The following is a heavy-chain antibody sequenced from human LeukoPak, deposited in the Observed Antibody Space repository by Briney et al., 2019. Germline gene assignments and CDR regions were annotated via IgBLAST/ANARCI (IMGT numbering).Heavy chain of an antibody. CDR2: IYYSGST. V-gene: IGHV4-59*01. D-gene: IGHD1-14*01. Sequence: SETLSLTCTVSGGSISRYYWSWIRQPPGKGPEWIGYIYYSGSTNYNPSLKSRVTISVDTSKNQFSLKLSSVTAADTAVYYCARGYGYFDYWGQGTLVTVSS. J-gene: IGHJ4*02. CDR1: GGSISRYY. CDR3: ARGYGYFDY.